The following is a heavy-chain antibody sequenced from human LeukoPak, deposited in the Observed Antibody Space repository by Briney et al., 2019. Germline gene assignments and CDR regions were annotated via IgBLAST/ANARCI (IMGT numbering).Heavy chain of an antibody. CDR3: ARDHCSGGSCYSIYYYYYMDV. J-gene: IGHJ6*03. Sequence: GGSLRLSCAASGFTFSSYWMHWVRQAPGKGLVWVSRINSDGSSTSYADSVKGRFTISRDNAKNTLYLQMNSLRAEDTAVYYCARDHCSGGSCYSIYYYYYMDVWGKGTTVTVSS. D-gene: IGHD2-15*01. CDR2: INSDGSST. V-gene: IGHV3-74*01. CDR1: GFTFSSYW.